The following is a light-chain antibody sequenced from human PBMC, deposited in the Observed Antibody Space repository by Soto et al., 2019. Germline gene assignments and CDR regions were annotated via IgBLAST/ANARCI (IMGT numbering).Light chain of an antibody. CDR2: EVS. Sequence: QSVLTQPASVSGSPGQSITISCTGTSSDIGVYNYVSWYQQHPGKAPKLVICEVSNRPSGVSSRFSGSKSGNTASLTISGLRAEDEADYYFTSFTTTNIWVFGGGTKVTVL. V-gene: IGLV2-14*01. J-gene: IGLJ3*02. CDR3: TSFTTTNIWV. CDR1: SSDIGVYNY.